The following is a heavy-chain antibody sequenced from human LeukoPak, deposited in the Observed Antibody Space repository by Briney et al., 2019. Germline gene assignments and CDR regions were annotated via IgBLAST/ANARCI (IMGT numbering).Heavy chain of an antibody. CDR2: ISTSSSYV. CDR3: ARAQFSNLLPVPRGGLDS. D-gene: IGHD1-14*01. J-gene: IGHJ4*02. Sequence: GGSLRLSCAASGFTFSSYFVNWVRQAPGKGLEWVSSISTSSSYVYYADSIKGRFTISRDNAKNTLFLQMDSLSAEDTAVYYCARAQFSNLLPVPRGGLDSWGQGTLVTVSS. V-gene: IGHV3-21*01. CDR1: GFTFSSYF.